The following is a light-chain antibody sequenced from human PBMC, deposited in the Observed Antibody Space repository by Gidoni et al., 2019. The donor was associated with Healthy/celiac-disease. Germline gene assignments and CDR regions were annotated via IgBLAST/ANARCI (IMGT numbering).Light chain of an antibody. V-gene: IGLV2-11*01. Sequence: QSALTQPRSVSGSPGQSVTISCTGTSSDVGGYNYVSWYQQHPGKAPTLMIYDVSKRPSGVPDLFSGSKSGNTASLTISRLQAEDEADYYCCSYAGSFLVFGGGTKLTVL. CDR3: CSYAGSFLV. CDR1: SSDVGGYNY. CDR2: DVS. J-gene: IGLJ3*02.